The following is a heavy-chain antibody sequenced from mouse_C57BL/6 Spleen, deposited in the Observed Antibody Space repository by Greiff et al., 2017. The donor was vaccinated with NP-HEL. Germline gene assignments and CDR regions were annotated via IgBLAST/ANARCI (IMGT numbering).Heavy chain of an antibody. J-gene: IGHJ2*01. CDR2: INPNNGGT. CDR1: GYTFTDYN. V-gene: IGHV1-22*01. CDR3: ARGWLLPFDY. D-gene: IGHD2-3*01. Sequence: VHVKQSGPELVKPGASVKMSCKASGYTFTDYNMHWVKQSHGKSLEWIGYINPNNGGTSYNQKFKGKATLTVNKSSSTAYMELRSLTSEDSAVYYCARGWLLPFDYWGQGTTLTVSS.